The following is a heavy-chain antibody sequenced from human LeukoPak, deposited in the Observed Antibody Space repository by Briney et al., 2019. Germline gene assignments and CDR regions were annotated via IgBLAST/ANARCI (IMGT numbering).Heavy chain of an antibody. D-gene: IGHD2-15*01. CDR2: ISGSGGST. CDR1: GFTFSSYA. Sequence: GGSLRLSCAASGFTFSSYAMSWVRQAPGKGLEWVSAISGSGGSTYYADSVKGRFTISRDNAKNTLYLQMNSLRGDETAMYYFTRACSYPHDYLGQGTLVTVSS. V-gene: IGHV3-23*01. J-gene: IGHJ4*02. CDR3: TRACSYPHDY.